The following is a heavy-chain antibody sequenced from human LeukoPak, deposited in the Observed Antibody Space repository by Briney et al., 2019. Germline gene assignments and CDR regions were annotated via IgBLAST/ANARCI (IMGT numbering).Heavy chain of an antibody. CDR3: ARPHPYDSSGYYYFDY. CDR1: GGPFSGYY. J-gene: IGHJ4*02. D-gene: IGHD3-22*01. Sequence: SETLSLTCAVYGGPFSGYYWSWIRQPPGKGLEWIGEINHSGSTNYNPSLKSRVTISVDTSKNQFSLKLSSVTAADTAVYYCARPHPYDSSGYYYFDYWGQGTLVTVSS. V-gene: IGHV4-34*01. CDR2: INHSGST.